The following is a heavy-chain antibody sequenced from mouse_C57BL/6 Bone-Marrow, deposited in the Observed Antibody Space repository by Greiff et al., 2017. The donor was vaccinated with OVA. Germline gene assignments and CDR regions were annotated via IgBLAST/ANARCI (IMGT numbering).Heavy chain of an antibody. Sequence: QVHVKQSGAELAKPGASVKLSCKASGYTFTSYWMHWVKQRPGQGLEWIGYINPSSGYTKYNQKFKDKATLTADKSSSTAYMQLSSLTYEDSAVYYCARGDYYGLGFFDYWGQGTTLTVSS. CDR2: INPSSGYT. CDR3: ARGDYYGLGFFDY. CDR1: GYTFTSYW. J-gene: IGHJ2*01. V-gene: IGHV1-7*01. D-gene: IGHD1-1*01.